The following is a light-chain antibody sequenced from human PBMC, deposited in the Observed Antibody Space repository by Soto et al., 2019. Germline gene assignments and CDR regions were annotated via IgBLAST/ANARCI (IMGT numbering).Light chain of an antibody. CDR3: QTWGSGPVI. CDR2: LNSDDSH. J-gene: IGLJ2*01. V-gene: IGLV4-69*01. Sequence: QLVLTQSPSASASLGASVKLTCTLSSGHSSYAIAWHQQQPEKGPRYLMKLNSDDSHSKGDGIPDRFSGSSSGAERYLTISSLQSEDEADYYCQTWGSGPVIFGGGTKVTVL. CDR1: SGHSSYA.